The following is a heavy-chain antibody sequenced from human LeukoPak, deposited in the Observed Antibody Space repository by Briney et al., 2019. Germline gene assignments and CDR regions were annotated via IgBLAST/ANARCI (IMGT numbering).Heavy chain of an antibody. V-gene: IGHV1-46*01. Sequence: AAVKVSCKASGYTFTSYYMHWVRQAPGQGLEWMGIINPSGGSTSYAQKFQGRVTMTRDTSTSTVYMELSSLRSGDTAVYYCAREMYGGYSRLDYWGQGTLVTVSS. CDR2: INPSGGST. J-gene: IGHJ4*02. CDR1: GYTFTSYY. D-gene: IGHD5-12*01. CDR3: AREMYGGYSRLDY.